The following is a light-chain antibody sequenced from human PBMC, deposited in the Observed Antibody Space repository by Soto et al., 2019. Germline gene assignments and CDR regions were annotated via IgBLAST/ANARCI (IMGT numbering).Light chain of an antibody. CDR2: HVS. Sequence: QSVLTQPASVSGSPGQSITISCTGTSSDVGGYNYVSWYQQHPGKAPKLLTYHVSSRPSGVSNRFSGSKSGNTASLTISGLQTEDEADYYCSSYTSNNTPDVFGTGTKVTVL. J-gene: IGLJ1*01. V-gene: IGLV2-14*01. CDR1: SSDVGGYNY. CDR3: SSYTSNNTPDV.